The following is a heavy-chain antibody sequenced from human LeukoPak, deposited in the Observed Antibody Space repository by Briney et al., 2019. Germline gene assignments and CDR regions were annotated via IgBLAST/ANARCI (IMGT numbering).Heavy chain of an antibody. Sequence: PSETLSLTCAVYGGSFSGYYWSWIRQPPGKGLEWIGEINHSGSTNYNPSLKSRVTISVDTSKNQFSLKLSSVTAADTAVYYCARSKGKSSSWYVNYWGQGTLVTVSS. D-gene: IGHD6-13*01. CDR1: GGSFSGYY. V-gene: IGHV4-34*01. CDR3: ARSKGKSSSWYVNY. CDR2: INHSGST. J-gene: IGHJ4*02.